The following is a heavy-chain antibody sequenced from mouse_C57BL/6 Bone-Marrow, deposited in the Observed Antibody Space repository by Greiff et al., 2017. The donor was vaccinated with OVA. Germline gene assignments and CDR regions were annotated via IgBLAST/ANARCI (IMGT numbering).Heavy chain of an antibody. Sequence: EVKVVESGGGLVRPGGSLKLSCAASGFTFSSYAMSWVRQTPEKRLEWVATISDGGSYTYYPDNVKGRFTISRDNAKNNLYLQMSHLRAEDTAMDYCARANWDRFDYWGQGTTLTVSS. D-gene: IGHD4-1*01. CDR3: ARANWDRFDY. CDR2: ISDGGSYT. J-gene: IGHJ2*01. V-gene: IGHV5-4*03. CDR1: GFTFSSYA.